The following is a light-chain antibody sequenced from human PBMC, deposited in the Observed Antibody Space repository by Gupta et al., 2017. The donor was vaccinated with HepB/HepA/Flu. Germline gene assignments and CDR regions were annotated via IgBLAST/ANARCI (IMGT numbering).Light chain of an antibody. Sequence: DTQMTQSPSTLSASVGDRVTITCRASQSISSWLAWYQQKPGKAPKLLIYKASSLESGVPSRFSGSGSGTEFTLTINSLQPDDFATYYCQQYNSYWTFGQGTKVEIK. CDR1: QSISSW. CDR2: KAS. CDR3: QQYNSYWT. J-gene: IGKJ1*01. V-gene: IGKV1-5*03.